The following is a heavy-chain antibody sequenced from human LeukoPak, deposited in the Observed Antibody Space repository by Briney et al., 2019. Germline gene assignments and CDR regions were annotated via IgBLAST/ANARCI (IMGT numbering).Heavy chain of an antibody. CDR3: ARDRDFILFDY. Sequence: GGSLRLSCAASEFPFNTYVMHWVRHVPGKGLVWVSRISHDGTITSYADSVKGRFTISRDNAKNTLYLQMDSLRAEDTAIYYCARDRDFILFDYWGQGALVTVSS. J-gene: IGHJ4*02. CDR2: ISHDGTIT. CDR1: EFPFNTYV. V-gene: IGHV3-74*01. D-gene: IGHD2-21*01.